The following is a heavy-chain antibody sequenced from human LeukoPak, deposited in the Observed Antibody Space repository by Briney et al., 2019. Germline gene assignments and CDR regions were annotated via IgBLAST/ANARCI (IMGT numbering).Heavy chain of an antibody. V-gene: IGHV3-30*03. Sequence: PGRSLRLSCAASGFTFSSYGMHWVRQAPGKGLEWVAVISYDGSNKYYADSVKGRFTISRDNSKNTLYLQMNSLRAEDTAVYYCARDRATGYYYYMDVWGKGTTVTVSS. J-gene: IGHJ6*03. CDR2: ISYDGSNK. D-gene: IGHD1-1*01. CDR1: GFTFSSYG. CDR3: ARDRATGYYYYMDV.